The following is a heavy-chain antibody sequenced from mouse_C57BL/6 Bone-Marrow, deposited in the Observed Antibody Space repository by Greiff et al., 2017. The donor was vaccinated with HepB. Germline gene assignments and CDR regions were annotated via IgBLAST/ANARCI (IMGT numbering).Heavy chain of an antibody. D-gene: IGHD4-1*01. V-gene: IGHV5-2*01. CDR1: EYEFPSHD. J-gene: IGHJ1*03. CDR3: ARHGPLGRGDWYFDV. CDR2: INSDGGST. Sequence: DVKLVESGGGLVQPGESLKLSCESNEYEFPSHDMSWVRKTPEKRLELVAAINSDGGSTYYPDTMERRFIISRDTTKKTLYLQMSSLRSEDTALYYCARHGPLGRGDWYFDVWGTGTTVTVSS.